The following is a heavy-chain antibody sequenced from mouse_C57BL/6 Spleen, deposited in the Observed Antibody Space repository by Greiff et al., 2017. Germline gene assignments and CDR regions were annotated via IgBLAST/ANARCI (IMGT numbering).Heavy chain of an antibody. CDR1: GFTFSSYA. CDR2: ISSGGDYI. Sequence: EVHLVESGEGLVKPGGSLKLSCAASGFTFSSYAMSWVRQTPEKRLEWVAYISSGGDYIYYADTVKGRFTISRDNARNTLYLQMSSLKAEDTAMYYCTRDLGYGNYVEAWFAYWGQGTLVTVSA. CDR3: TRDLGYGNYVEAWFAY. V-gene: IGHV5-9-1*02. J-gene: IGHJ3*01. D-gene: IGHD2-1*01.